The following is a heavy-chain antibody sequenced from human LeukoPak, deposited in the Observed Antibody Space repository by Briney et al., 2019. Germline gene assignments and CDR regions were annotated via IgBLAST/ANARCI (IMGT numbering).Heavy chain of an antibody. CDR1: GGSFSGYY. Sequence: SETLSLTCAVYGGSFSGYYWSWIRQPPGKGLEWIGEINHSGSTNYNPSLKSRVTISLDTSKNQFSLKVISMTAADTAAYYCTKSDGYGLIRICGRGTMVTVSS. CDR2: INHSGST. CDR3: TKSDGYGLIRI. D-gene: IGHD3-10*01. J-gene: IGHJ3*02. V-gene: IGHV4-34*03.